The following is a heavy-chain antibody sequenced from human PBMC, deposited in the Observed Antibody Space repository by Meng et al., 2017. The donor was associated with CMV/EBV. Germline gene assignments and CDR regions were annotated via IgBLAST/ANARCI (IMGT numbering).Heavy chain of an antibody. V-gene: IGHV4-59*01. Sequence: SETLSLTCTVPGGSISSYYWSWIRQPPGKGLEWIGYIYYSGSTNYNPSLKSRVTISVDTSKNQFSLKLSTVTAADTAVYYCARVGVGESFDYWGQGTLVTVSS. CDR3: ARVGVGESFDY. CDR1: GGSISSYY. CDR2: IYYSGST. D-gene: IGHD3-10*01. J-gene: IGHJ4*02.